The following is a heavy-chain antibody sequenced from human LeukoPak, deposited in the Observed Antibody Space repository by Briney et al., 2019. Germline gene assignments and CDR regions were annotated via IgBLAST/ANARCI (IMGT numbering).Heavy chain of an antibody. Sequence: GGSLRLSCAASGFTVSSNYMSWVRQAPGKGLEWVSVIYSGGSTYYADSVKGRFTISRDNSKNTLYLQMNSLRAEDTAVYYCARLDSSWYSGTDWGQGTLVTVSS. CDR1: GFTVSSNY. J-gene: IGHJ4*02. V-gene: IGHV3-53*01. CDR2: IYSGGST. CDR3: ARLDSSWYSGTD. D-gene: IGHD6-13*01.